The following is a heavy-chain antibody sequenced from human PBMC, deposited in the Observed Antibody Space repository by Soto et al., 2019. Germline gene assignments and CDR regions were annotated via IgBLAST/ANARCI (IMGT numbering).Heavy chain of an antibody. CDR3: ARGQASTTRFGEAYNWFDP. CDR1: GGSISSYY. CDR2: IYYSGST. Sequence: QVQLQESGPGLVKPSETLSLTCTVSGGSISSYYWSWIRQPPGKGLEWIGYIYYSGSTNYNPSLKSRVTISVDTSTHQSSPKLSSVTASDTAVYYCARGQASTTRFGEAYNWFDPWGQGTLVTVSS. D-gene: IGHD3-10*01. V-gene: IGHV4-59*01. J-gene: IGHJ5*02.